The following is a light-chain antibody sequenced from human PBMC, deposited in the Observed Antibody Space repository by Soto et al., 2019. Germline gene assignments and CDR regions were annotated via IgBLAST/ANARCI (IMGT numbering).Light chain of an antibody. J-gene: IGLJ7*01. CDR1: SSNIGSNA. Sequence: QSVLTQPPSASGTPGQRVTISCSGSSSNIGSNAVNWYQQLPGTAPKLLIYNNNRRPSGVPDRFSGSKSGTSASLAISGLQSEDEADYYCATWDDSLNGAVFGGGTQLTVL. CDR3: ATWDDSLNGAV. V-gene: IGLV1-44*01. CDR2: NNN.